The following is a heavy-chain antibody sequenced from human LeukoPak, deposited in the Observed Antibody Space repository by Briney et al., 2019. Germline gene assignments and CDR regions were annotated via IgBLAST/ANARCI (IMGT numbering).Heavy chain of an antibody. D-gene: IGHD4-17*01. CDR2: IKQDGSEK. CDR1: GYTFSSYW. Sequence: GGSLRLSCAASGYTFSSYWMCWVRQAPGKGLEWVANIKQDGSEKYYVDSVKGRFTISRDNAKNSLYLQMNNLRAEDTAVYYCARDPHPAPYGDYFYYYYYYMDVWGKGTTVTVSS. J-gene: IGHJ6*03. V-gene: IGHV3-7*01. CDR3: ARDPHPAPYGDYFYYYYYYMDV.